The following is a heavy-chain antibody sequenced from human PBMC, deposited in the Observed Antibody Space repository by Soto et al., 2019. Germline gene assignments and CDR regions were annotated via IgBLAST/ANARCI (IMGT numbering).Heavy chain of an antibody. Sequence: QVQLVESGGGVVQPGRSLRLSCAASGFTFSSYGMHWVRQAPGKGLEWVAVISYDGSNKYYADSVKGRFTISRDNSKNTLYLQMNSLRAEDTAVYYCANDELLGLGLGAFDIWGQGTMVTVSS. V-gene: IGHV3-30*18. CDR1: GFTFSSYG. CDR3: ANDELLGLGLGAFDI. D-gene: IGHD3-10*01. CDR2: ISYDGSNK. J-gene: IGHJ3*02.